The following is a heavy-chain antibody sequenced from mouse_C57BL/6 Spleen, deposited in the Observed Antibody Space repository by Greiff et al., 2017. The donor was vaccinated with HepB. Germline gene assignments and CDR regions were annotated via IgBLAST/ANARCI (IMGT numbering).Heavy chain of an antibody. CDR3: ARRLTGLLDY. D-gene: IGHD4-1*01. V-gene: IGHV1-18*01. CDR1: GYAFTDYN. J-gene: IGHJ2*01. Sequence: EVQLQQSGPELVKPGASVKIPCKASGYAFTDYNMDWVKQSHGKSLEWIGDINPNNGGTIYNQKFKGKATLTVDKSSSTAYMELRSLTSEDTAVYYCARRLTGLLDYWGQGTTLTVSS. CDR2: INPNNGGT.